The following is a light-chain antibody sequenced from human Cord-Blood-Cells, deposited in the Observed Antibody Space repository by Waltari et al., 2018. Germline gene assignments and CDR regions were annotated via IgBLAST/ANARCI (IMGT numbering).Light chain of an antibody. V-gene: IGKV1-12*01. CDR1: QGFSSW. Sequence: DIQMTQSPSSVSASVGDRVTITGRARQGFSSWLAWYRQQTGKAPKLMIYAASSLQSGVPSRFSGSGSGTDFTLTISRLQPEDFATYYCQQANSFLRTFGQGTKLEIK. J-gene: IGKJ1*01. CDR3: QQANSFLRT. CDR2: AAS.